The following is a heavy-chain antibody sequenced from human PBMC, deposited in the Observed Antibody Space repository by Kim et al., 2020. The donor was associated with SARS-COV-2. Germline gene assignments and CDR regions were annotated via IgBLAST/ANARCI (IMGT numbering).Heavy chain of an antibody. J-gene: IGHJ6*02. CDR1: GYTFTSYG. V-gene: IGHV1-18*01. CDR3: ARESKNILTIFGVVISGMDV. D-gene: IGHD3-3*01. CDR2: ISAFNGNT. Sequence: ASVKVSCKASGYTFTSYGISWVRQAPGQGLEWMGWISAFNGNTNYAQKLQGRVTMTTDTSTSTAYMELRSLRSDDTAVYYCARESKNILTIFGVVISGMDVWGQGTTVTVSS.